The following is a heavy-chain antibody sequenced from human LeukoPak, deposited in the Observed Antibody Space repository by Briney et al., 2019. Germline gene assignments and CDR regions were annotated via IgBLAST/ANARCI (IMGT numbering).Heavy chain of an antibody. CDR2: ISSSNNYI. D-gene: IGHD1-1*01. CDR3: AREVRSYNWYWDY. V-gene: IGHV3-21*01. J-gene: IGHJ4*02. CDR1: GFTFSTYI. Sequence: GGSLRLSCAASGFTFSTYIMNWVRQAPGKGLEWVSSISSSNNYIYYTDSVKGRFTISRDNAKNSLYLQMNSLRDEDTAVCYCAREVRSYNWYWDYWGQGTLVTVSS.